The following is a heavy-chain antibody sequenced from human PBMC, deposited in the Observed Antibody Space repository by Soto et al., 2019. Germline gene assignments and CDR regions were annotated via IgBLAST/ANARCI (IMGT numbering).Heavy chain of an antibody. D-gene: IGHD3-10*01. CDR2: IYYSGST. J-gene: IGHJ4*02. CDR1: GGSISSGDYY. V-gene: IGHV4-30-4*01. Sequence: SETLSLTCTVSGGSISSGDYYWSWIRQPPGKGLEWIGYIYYSGSTYYNPSLKSRVTISVDTSNNQFSLKLSSVTAADTAVYYCARVGGFGATTIDYWGQGTLVTVSS. CDR3: ARVGGFGATTIDY.